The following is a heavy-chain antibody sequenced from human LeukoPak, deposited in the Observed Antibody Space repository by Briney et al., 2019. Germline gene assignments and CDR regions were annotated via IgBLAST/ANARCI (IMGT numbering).Heavy chain of an antibody. Sequence: SETLSLTCTVSGGSISSSGYYWGWIRQPPGKGLEWIGSIYYSGSTYYNPSLKSRVTIPVDTSKNQFSLKLSSVTAADTAVYYCTRRAYYDSSGYYPTLDYWGQGTLVTVSS. J-gene: IGHJ4*02. CDR3: TRRAYYDSSGYYPTLDY. CDR2: IYYSGST. CDR1: GGSISSSGYY. D-gene: IGHD3-22*01. V-gene: IGHV4-39*01.